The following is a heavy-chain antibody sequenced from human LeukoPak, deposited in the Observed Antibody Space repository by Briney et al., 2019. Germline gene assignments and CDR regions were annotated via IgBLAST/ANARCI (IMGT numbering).Heavy chain of an antibody. D-gene: IGHD3-22*01. J-gene: IGHJ4*02. CDR2: IYYSGST. Sequence: IPSETLSLTCTVSGGSISSGGYYWSWIRQHPGKVLEWIVYIYYSGSTYYNPSLKSRVTISVDTSKNQFSLKLSPVTAADTAVYYCAREPLGPDSSGYYFDYWGQGTLVTVSS. CDR1: GGSISSGGYY. V-gene: IGHV4-31*03. CDR3: AREPLGPDSSGYYFDY.